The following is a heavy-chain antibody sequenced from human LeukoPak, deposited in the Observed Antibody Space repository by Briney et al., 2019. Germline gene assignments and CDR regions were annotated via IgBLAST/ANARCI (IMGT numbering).Heavy chain of an antibody. Sequence: KPSETLSLTCTVSGGSISSSSYYWGWIRQPPGKGLEWIGSIYYSGSTYYNPSLKSRVTISVDTSKNQFSLKLSSVTAADTAVYYCGRLTRNWIRGYSYGHWGQGSLVTVSS. CDR3: GRLTRNWIRGYSYGH. V-gene: IGHV4-39*07. CDR1: GGSISSSSYY. CDR2: IYYSGST. D-gene: IGHD5-18*01. J-gene: IGHJ4*02.